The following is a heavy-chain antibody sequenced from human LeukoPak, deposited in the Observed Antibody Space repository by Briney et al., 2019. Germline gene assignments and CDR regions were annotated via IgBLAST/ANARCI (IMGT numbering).Heavy chain of an antibody. D-gene: IGHD3-16*01. CDR1: GYTFTNYD. CDR3: ARVPRGGHRFDP. CDR2: MNTKNGEA. J-gene: IGHJ5*02. V-gene: IGHV1-8*01. Sequence: GASVNLSCKASGYTFTNYDINWVRQATGQGLEWMGWMNTKNGEAGYAQMFQGRVSMTKDASIPKAYIELRSLKYEDTAVYYCARVPRGGHRFDPWGQGTLVTVSS.